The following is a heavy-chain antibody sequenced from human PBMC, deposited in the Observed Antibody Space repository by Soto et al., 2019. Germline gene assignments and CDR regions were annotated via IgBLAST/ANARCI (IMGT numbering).Heavy chain of an antibody. CDR2: IYGTGNT. CDR3: RSGSRYGTDV. Sequence: QLQLQESGPGLVKPSETLSLSCTVSGGSITSSFYWGWIRQPPGKGLEWIGSIYGTGNTYYNPSLKGRVPISAVASKNPFSLNLISVTAADTAAYYCRSGSRYGTDVWGQGATVTVSS. J-gene: IGHJ6*02. D-gene: IGHD6-13*01. CDR1: GGSITSSFY. V-gene: IGHV4-39*01.